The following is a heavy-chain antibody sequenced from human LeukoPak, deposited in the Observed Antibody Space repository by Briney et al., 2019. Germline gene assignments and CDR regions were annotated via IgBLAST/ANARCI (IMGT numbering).Heavy chain of an antibody. CDR1: GFTFSSYA. CDR3: AKGGLRQQLVWARIYYFDY. V-gene: IGHV3-23*01. D-gene: IGHD6-13*01. CDR2: ISGSGGIT. J-gene: IGHJ4*02. Sequence: PGGSLRLSCAASGFTFSSYAMSWVRQAPGKGLEWVSAISGSGGITYYADSVKGRFPISRDNSKNTLYLQMNSLRAEDTAVYYCAKGGLRQQLVWARIYYFDYWGQGTLVTVSS.